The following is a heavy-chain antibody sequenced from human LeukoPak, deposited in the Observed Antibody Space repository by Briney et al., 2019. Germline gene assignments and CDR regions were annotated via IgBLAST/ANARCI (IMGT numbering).Heavy chain of an antibody. CDR2: IKQDGSEK. V-gene: IGHV3-7*01. D-gene: IGHD5-18*01. CDR1: GFTFSSYW. J-gene: IGHJ4*02. CDR3: ARDLSGYSYGYDY. Sequence: GGSLRLSCAASGFTFSSYWMSWVRQAPGKGLEWVANIKQDGSEKYYVDSVKGRFTISRDNAKNSLYLQMNSLRAEDTAVYYCARDLSGYSYGYDYWGQGTLVTVSS.